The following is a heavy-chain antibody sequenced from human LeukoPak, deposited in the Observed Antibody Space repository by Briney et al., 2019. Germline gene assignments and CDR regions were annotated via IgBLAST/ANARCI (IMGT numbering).Heavy chain of an antibody. V-gene: IGHV3-23*01. Sequence: PGGSLRLSCAASGFTFSSNAMSWVRQAPGKGLEWVSAISGSGGSTYYADSVKGRFTISRDNSKSTLNLQMNSLRAEDTAVYYCARDSYSSSWIDDYWGQGTLVTVSS. CDR3: ARDSYSSSWIDDY. J-gene: IGHJ4*02. D-gene: IGHD6-13*01. CDR1: GFTFSSNA. CDR2: ISGSGGST.